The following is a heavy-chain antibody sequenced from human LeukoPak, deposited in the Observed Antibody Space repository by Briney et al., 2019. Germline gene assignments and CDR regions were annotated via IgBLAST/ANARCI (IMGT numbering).Heavy chain of an antibody. CDR3: ARGHGILATGGLIAY. CDR2: INPSGGST. D-gene: IGHD2-15*01. J-gene: IGHJ4*02. CDR1: GYTFTSYY. Sequence: RASVKVSCKASGYTFTSYYMHWVRQAPGQGLEWMGIINPSGGSTSYAQKFQGRVTMTRDMSTSTVYMELSSLRSEDTAVYYCARGHGILATGGLIAYWGQGTLVTVSS. V-gene: IGHV1-46*01.